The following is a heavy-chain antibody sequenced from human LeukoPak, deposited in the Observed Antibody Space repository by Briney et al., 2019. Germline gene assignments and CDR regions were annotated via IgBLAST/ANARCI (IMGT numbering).Heavy chain of an antibody. D-gene: IGHD1-26*01. CDR1: GFSFSTYW. Sequence: GGSLRLSCEVSGFSFSTYWMSWVRQAPGKGLEWVANIKPDGSQKYYVDSVKGRFTISRDNTKNSLYLQMNSLRAEDTAVYYCARAGSAASWFDPWGQGTLVTVSS. V-gene: IGHV3-7*01. CDR3: ARAGSAASWFDP. J-gene: IGHJ5*02. CDR2: IKPDGSQK.